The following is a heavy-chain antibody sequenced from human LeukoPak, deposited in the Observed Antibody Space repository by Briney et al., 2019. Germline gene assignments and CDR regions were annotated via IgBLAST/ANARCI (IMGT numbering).Heavy chain of an antibody. D-gene: IGHD3-10*01. Sequence: PGGSLRLSCAASGFTFSTYSMNWVRQAPGEGLEWVSSISSSSSYIYYADSVKGRFTISRDHAKNSLYLQMNSLRAEDTAVYYCARGPHYYGSGSYYNVGITLDYWGQGTLVTVSS. CDR2: ISSSSSYI. CDR1: GFTFSTYS. CDR3: ARGPHYYGSGSYYNVGITLDY. V-gene: IGHV3-21*01. J-gene: IGHJ4*02.